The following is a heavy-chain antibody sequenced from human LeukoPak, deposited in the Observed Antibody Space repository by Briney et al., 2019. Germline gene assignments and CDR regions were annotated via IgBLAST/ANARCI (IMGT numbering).Heavy chain of an antibody. J-gene: IGHJ4*02. D-gene: IGHD3-22*01. Sequence: GGSLRLSCAASGFTFSSYWMSWVRQAPGTGLEGVANIKQDGSEKYYVDSVKGRFTISRDNAKNSLYLQMNSLRAEDTAVYYCARDRFSGYLLYYFDYWGQGTLVTVSS. CDR2: IKQDGSEK. V-gene: IGHV3-7*01. CDR3: ARDRFSGYLLYYFDY. CDR1: GFTFSSYW.